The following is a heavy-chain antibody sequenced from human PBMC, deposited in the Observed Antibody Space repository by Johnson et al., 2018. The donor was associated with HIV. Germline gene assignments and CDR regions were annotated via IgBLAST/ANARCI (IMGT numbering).Heavy chain of an antibody. D-gene: IGHD3-22*01. Sequence: VQLVESGGGVVQPGRSLRLSCTASGFTFSSYAMSWVRQAPGKGLEWVSAISGSGGSTYYGASVKGRFTISRDNTKNTLYLQMNRLRAEDTAVYYCAKDITMIRAGAFDIWGQGTMVTVSS. CDR3: AKDITMIRAGAFDI. CDR1: GFTFSSYA. J-gene: IGHJ3*02. V-gene: IGHV3-23*04. CDR2: ISGSGGST.